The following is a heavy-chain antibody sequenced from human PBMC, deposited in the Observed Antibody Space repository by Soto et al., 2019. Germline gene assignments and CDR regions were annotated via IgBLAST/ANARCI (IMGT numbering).Heavy chain of an antibody. D-gene: IGHD3-10*01. CDR2: IYYSGST. V-gene: IGHV4-39*01. Sequence: PSETLCLTGTVSFGSIISSSYYWGWIRQPAGKGLEWIGSIYYSGSTYYNPSLKSRVTISVDTSKNQFSLKLSSVTAADTAVYYCARHIRRGWFGTYYFDYWGQGTLVTVSS. J-gene: IGHJ4*02. CDR3: ARHIRRGWFGTYYFDY. CDR1: FGSIISSSYY.